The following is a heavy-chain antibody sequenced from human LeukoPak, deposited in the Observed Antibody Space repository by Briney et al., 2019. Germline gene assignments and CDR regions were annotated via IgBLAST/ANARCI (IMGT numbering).Heavy chain of an antibody. D-gene: IGHD2-15*01. Sequence: GGSLRLSCAASGFTFDDYAMHWVRQAPGKGLEWVSGISWNSGSIGYADSVKGRFTISRDNSKNTLYLQMNSLRAEDTAVYYCAKGSGGSCYVGADYWGQGTLVTVSS. CDR3: AKGSGGSCYVGADY. CDR2: ISWNSGSI. V-gene: IGHV3-9*01. J-gene: IGHJ4*02. CDR1: GFTFDDYA.